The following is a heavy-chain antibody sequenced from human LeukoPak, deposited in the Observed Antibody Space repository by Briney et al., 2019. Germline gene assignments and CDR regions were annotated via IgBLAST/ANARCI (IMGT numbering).Heavy chain of an antibody. CDR3: AKLLGVRGVISHY. J-gene: IGHJ4*02. Sequence: GGSLRLSCAASGFTFSSYGMHWVRQAPGKGLEWVAVISYDGSNKYYADSVKGRFTISRDNSKNTLYLQMNSLRAEDTAVYYCAKLLGVRGVISHYWGQGALVTVSS. CDR1: GFTFSSYG. V-gene: IGHV3-30*18. CDR2: ISYDGSNK. D-gene: IGHD3-10*01.